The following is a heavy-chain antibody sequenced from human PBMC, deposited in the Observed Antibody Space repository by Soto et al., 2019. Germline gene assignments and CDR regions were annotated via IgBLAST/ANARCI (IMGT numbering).Heavy chain of an antibody. J-gene: IGHJ4*02. CDR3: ARECLPGSYDRDFDY. V-gene: IGHV1-46*01. D-gene: IGHD3-22*01. Sequence: VKVSCKASGYTFTSYYMHWVRQAPGQGLEWMGIINPSGGSTSYAQKFQGRVTMTRDTSTSTVYMELSSLRSEDTAVYYCARECLPGSYDRDFDYWGQGALVTVSS. CDR1: GYTFTSYY. CDR2: INPSGGST.